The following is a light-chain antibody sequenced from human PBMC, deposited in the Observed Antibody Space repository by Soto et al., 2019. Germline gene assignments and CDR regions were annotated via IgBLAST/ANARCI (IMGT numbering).Light chain of an antibody. CDR1: QSVSMW. CDR2: AAS. CDR3: QQYNTYLTWT. Sequence: TQMTQSPSTLSACVGDRVTITCRASQSVSMWLAWYQQKPGKTPRLLIYAASNLESGVPSRFSGSGSGTKFTLTINGLQPEDAATYYCQQYNTYLTWTFGQGTKVDIK. J-gene: IGKJ1*01. V-gene: IGKV1-5*01.